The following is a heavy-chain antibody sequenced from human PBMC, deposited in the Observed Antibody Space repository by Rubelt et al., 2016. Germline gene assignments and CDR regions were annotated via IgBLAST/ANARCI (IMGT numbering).Heavy chain of an antibody. CDR2: IYHSGSS. CDR1: GGAISSSSW. D-gene: IGHD3-10*01. V-gene: IGHV4-4*02. Sequence: QVQLQESGPGLVKPSGTLSLTCAVSGGAISSSSWWSWVRQPPGKGLEWIGEIYHSGSSIYNPSLKSRVTISLDQAKNQFSLELGSVSAADTAVYYCARREDGSGSYGFWGQGTWSPSPQ. J-gene: IGHJ4*02. CDR3: ARREDGSGSYGF.